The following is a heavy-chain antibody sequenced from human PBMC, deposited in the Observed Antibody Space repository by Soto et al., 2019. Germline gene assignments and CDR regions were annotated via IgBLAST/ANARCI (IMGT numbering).Heavy chain of an antibody. V-gene: IGHV3-30*18. CDR3: AKDYSRYCSGGDCYTFDY. J-gene: IGHJ4*02. Sequence: GGSLRLSCAASGFTFSSYGMHWVRQAPGKGLEWVTFISYDGSSEYYADSVKGRFTISRDNSKNTLYLQMNSLRAEDTAVYYCAKDYSRYCSGGDCYTFDYWGQGTLVTVSS. CDR2: ISYDGSSE. CDR1: GFTFSSYG. D-gene: IGHD2-15*01.